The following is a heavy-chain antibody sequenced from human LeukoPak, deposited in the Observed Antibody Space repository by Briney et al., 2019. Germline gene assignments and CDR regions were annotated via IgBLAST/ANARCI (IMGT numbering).Heavy chain of an antibody. CDR3: ARDHQGVVDH. CDR1: GFTFRSYW. J-gene: IGHJ4*02. Sequence: GGSLRLSCAGSGFTFRSYWMHWVRQAPGKGLEWVANIKQDGSEKYYVDSVKGRFTISRDNAKNSLYLQMNSLRVEDTAVYYCARDHQGVVDHWGQGTLVTVSS. D-gene: IGHD2-15*01. V-gene: IGHV3-7*03. CDR2: IKQDGSEK.